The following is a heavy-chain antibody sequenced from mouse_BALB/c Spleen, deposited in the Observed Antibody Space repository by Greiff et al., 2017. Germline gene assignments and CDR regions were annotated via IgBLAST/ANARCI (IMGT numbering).Heavy chain of an antibody. CDR1: GFTFSSYA. V-gene: IGHV5-6-5*01. J-gene: IGHJ3*01. Sequence: EVHLVESGGGLVKPGGSLKLSCAASGFTFSSYAMSWVRQTPEKRLEWVASISSGGSTYYPDSVKGRFTISRDNARNILYLQMSSLRSEDTAMYYCARGSPYDGYSAWFAYWGQGTLVTVSA. CDR3: ARGSPYDGYSAWFAY. CDR2: ISSGGST. D-gene: IGHD2-3*01.